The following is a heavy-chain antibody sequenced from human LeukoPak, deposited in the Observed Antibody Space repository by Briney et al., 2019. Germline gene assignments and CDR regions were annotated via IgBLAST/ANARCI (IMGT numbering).Heavy chain of an antibody. CDR2: INFDGSST. J-gene: IGHJ4*02. CDR3: GRGGSGSRYFDY. CDR1: GFTLSNYW. V-gene: IGHV3-74*01. Sequence: PGGSLRLSWAASGFTLSNYWMHWVRQAPGKGLVWVARINFDGSSTNYAGYVRGRFTISRENTKNTLYLKMNSLRGEDTAVYCCGRGGSGSRYFDYWGQGTLVTVSS. D-gene: IGHD1-14*01.